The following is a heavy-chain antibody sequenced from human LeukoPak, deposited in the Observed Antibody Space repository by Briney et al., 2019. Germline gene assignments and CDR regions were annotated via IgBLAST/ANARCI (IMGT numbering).Heavy chain of an antibody. Sequence: ASVKVSCKASGYTFTSYGISWVRQAPGQGLEWMGWISAYNGNTNYAQKLQGRVTMTTDTSASTAYMELSSLRSEDTAVYYCARSGYSYGSLDSGYWGQGTLVTVSS. V-gene: IGHV1-18*01. CDR3: ARSGYSYGSLDSGY. J-gene: IGHJ4*02. CDR1: GYTFTSYG. CDR2: ISAYNGNT. D-gene: IGHD5-18*01.